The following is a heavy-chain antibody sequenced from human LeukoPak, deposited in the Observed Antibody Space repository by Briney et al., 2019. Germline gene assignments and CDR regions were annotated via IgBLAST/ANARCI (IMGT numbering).Heavy chain of an antibody. CDR2: ISSSGSTI. Sequence: GGSLRLSCAASGFTFSDYYMSWIRQAPGKGLEWVSYISSSGSTIYYADSVKGRFTISRDNAKNSLYLQMNSLRAEDTAVYYCARVSFSIAAAGFYFDYWGQGTLVTVSS. CDR3: ARVSFSIAAAGFYFDY. CDR1: GFTFSDYY. D-gene: IGHD6-13*01. J-gene: IGHJ4*02. V-gene: IGHV3-11*01.